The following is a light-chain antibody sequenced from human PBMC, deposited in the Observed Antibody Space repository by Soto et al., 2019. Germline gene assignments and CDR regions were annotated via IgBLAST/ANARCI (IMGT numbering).Light chain of an antibody. J-gene: IGKJ1*01. CDR2: DAS. V-gene: IGKV1-5*01. CDR1: QSMSSW. Sequence: DIQMTQSPSTLSASVGDRVTITCRASQSMSSWLAWYQQKPGKAPNLLIYDASSLQSGVPSRFSGSGSGTEFTLTISSLQPDDFATYYCQHYRTFGQGSMVDVK. CDR3: QHYRT.